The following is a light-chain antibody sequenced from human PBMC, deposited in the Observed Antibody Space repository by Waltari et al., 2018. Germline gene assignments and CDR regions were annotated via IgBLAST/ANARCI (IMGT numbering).Light chain of an antibody. Sequence: SVLTQPPSVSAAPGQKVTISCSGPRSNIGNNYVAWYQQLPGRAPKLLIYDNYKRPSGVPGRFSGSRSGTSATLGITGLQTGDEAVYYCGTWDTSLSPGEVFGGGTKLTVL. V-gene: IGLV1-51*01. CDR2: DNY. CDR3: GTWDTSLSPGEV. J-gene: IGLJ2*01. CDR1: RSNIGNNY.